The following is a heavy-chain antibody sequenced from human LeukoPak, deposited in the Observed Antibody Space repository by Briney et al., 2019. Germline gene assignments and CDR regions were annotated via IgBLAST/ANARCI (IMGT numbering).Heavy chain of an antibody. V-gene: IGHV4-39*01. Sequence: SETLSLTCSVSGGSISRSNYYWGWMRQPPGKGLEWIGSIFYIGSTYYNPSLKSRVTISVDTSRNHFSLRLSSVTAADTAVYYCARQKAPRDITSLPLMDVWGQGTTVTVSS. D-gene: IGHD2-15*01. CDR3: ARQKAPRDITSLPLMDV. CDR2: IFYIGST. J-gene: IGHJ6*02. CDR1: GGSISRSNYY.